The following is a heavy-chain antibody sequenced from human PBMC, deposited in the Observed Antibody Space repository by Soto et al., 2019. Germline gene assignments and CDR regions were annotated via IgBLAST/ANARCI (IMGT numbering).Heavy chain of an antibody. Sequence: EVQLVESGGGLAQSGGSLRLSCAASGFMFNDYEMNWVRQAPGKGLKWVSYISEGGTTTHYTDSVKGRFTISRDNAKESLYLQMNSLTPEDTATYFCVRDARGGGLLLWDCWGQGVVVSVSS. CDR2: ISEGGTTT. CDR3: VRDARGGGLLLWDC. J-gene: IGHJ4*02. D-gene: IGHD2-15*01. CDR1: GFMFNDYE. V-gene: IGHV3-48*03.